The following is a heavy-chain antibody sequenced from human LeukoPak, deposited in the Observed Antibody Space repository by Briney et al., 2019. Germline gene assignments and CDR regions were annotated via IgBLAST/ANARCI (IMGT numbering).Heavy chain of an antibody. CDR3: ARDNGSPERQTSYYFDY. CDR1: GFTFGSCW. V-gene: IGHV3-7*01. Sequence: GGSLRLSCAASGFTFGSCWMNWVRQTPGKGLEWVANINQDGSQKFYVDSVKGRFTISRDNANNSLYLQMNSLRAEDTAVYYCARDNGSPERQTSYYFDYWGQGTLVTVSS. CDR2: INQDGSQK. J-gene: IGHJ4*02.